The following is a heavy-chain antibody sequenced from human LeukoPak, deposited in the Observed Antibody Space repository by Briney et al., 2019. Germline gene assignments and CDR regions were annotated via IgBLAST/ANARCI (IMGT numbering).Heavy chain of an antibody. CDR2: IYYSGST. CDR3: ARGTVEDAYDSSGPYFDY. CDR1: GGSISSYY. V-gene: IGHV4-59*01. D-gene: IGHD3-22*01. J-gene: IGHJ4*02. Sequence: SETLSLTCTVSGGSISSYYWSWIRQPPGKGLEWIGYIYYSGSTNYNPSLKGRVTISVDTSKNQFSLKLSSVTAADTAVYYCARGTVEDAYDSSGPYFDYWGQGTLVTVSS.